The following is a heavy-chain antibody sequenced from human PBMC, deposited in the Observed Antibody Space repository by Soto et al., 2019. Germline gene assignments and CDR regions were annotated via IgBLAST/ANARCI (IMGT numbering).Heavy chain of an antibody. CDR3: ARHFNPFYQLLFGAHPYYIDY. J-gene: IGHJ4*02. CDR1: GGSISSSSYY. Sequence: PSETLSLTCTVSGGSISSSSYYWGWIRQPPGKGLEWIGSIYYSGSTYYNPSLKSRVTISVDTSKNQFSLKLSSVTAADTAVYYCARHFNPFYQLLFGAHPYYIDYWGQGTLVTVSS. V-gene: IGHV4-39*01. D-gene: IGHD2-2*01. CDR2: IYYSGST.